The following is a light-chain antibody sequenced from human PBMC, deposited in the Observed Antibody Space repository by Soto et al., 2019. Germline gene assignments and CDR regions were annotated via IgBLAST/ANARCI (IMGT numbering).Light chain of an antibody. CDR3: KSYDISLHNYI. CDR1: SSNIGVRYD. V-gene: IGLV1-40*01. J-gene: IGLJ1*01. CDR2: GDN. Sequence: QSVLTQPPSWSGATGQRVSISCTWSSSNIGVRYDLDPYQPLPRPAPKLLIYGDNNRPSGVADRPSGSKSRTSASLAITRVQDEDDGDYCCKSYDISLHNYIFGTGSKVTVL.